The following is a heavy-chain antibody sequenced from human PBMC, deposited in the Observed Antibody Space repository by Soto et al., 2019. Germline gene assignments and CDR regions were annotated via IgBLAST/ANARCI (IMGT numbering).Heavy chain of an antibody. D-gene: IGHD3-9*01. J-gene: IGHJ5*02. V-gene: IGHV4-39*01. CDR1: GGSISSSSYY. CDR2: IYYSGST. CDR3: ARHPYDILTGFNWFDP. Sequence: SETLSLTCTVSGGSISSSSYYWGWIRQPPGKGLEWIGSIYYSGSTYYNPSLKSRVTISVDTSKNQFSLKLSSVTAADTAVYYCARHPYDILTGFNWFDPWGQGTLVTVSS.